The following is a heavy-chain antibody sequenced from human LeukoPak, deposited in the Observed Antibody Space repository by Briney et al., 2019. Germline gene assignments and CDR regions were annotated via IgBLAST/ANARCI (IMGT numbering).Heavy chain of an antibody. V-gene: IGHV4-59*01. CDR1: GGSTSSYY. CDR3: ASFWGELRPGYYMDV. Sequence: SETLSLTCTVSGGSTSSYYWSWIRQPPGKGLEWIGYIYYSGSTNYNPSLKSRVTISVDTSKNQFSLKLSSVTAADTAVYYCASFWGELRPGYYMDVWGKGTTVTISS. CDR2: IYYSGST. J-gene: IGHJ6*03. D-gene: IGHD1-26*01.